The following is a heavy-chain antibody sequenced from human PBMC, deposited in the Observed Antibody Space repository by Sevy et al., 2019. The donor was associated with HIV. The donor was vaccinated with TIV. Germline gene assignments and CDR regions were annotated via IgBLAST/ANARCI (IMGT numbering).Heavy chain of an antibody. Sequence: GGSLRLSCAASGFTFSSYAMSWVRQAPGKGLEWVSAISGSGGITYYADSVKGRFTISRDNSKNTLYLQMNSLRAEDTAEYYCAKDHLITIAVAGFYFDYWGQGTLVTVSS. CDR2: ISGSGGIT. CDR3: AKDHLITIAVAGFYFDY. J-gene: IGHJ4*02. CDR1: GFTFSSYA. V-gene: IGHV3-23*01. D-gene: IGHD6-19*01.